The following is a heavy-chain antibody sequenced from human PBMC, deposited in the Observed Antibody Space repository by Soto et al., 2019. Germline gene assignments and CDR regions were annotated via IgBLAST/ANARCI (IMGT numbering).Heavy chain of an antibody. D-gene: IGHD3-10*01. CDR3: AHKRGSYYGMDV. Sequence: SGPTLVNPTQTLTLTCTFSGFSLSTHGVGVGWIRQPPGKALEWLVLIYWNDDERHSPSLKSRLTITKDTSKNQVVLTMTNMDPVDTATYYCAHKRGSYYGMDVWGQGTTVTVSS. J-gene: IGHJ6*02. CDR2: IYWNDDE. CDR1: GFSLSTHGVG. V-gene: IGHV2-5*01.